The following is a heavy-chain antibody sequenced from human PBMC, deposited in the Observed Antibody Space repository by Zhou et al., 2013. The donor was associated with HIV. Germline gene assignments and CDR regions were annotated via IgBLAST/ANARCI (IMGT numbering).Heavy chain of an antibody. J-gene: IGHJ5*02. CDR2: ITPLLGTT. CDR3: AIKGTEDRGWFDP. CDR1: GGPFNSNI. Sequence: QVQLVQSGAEVRKPGSSVKVSCKASGGPFNSNIINWVRQAPGQGLEWMGRITPLLGTTSYAQKFQGRVTITTDESTSTAYMELSSLRSEDTAVYYCAIKGTEDRGWFDPWGQGTLVTVSS. D-gene: IGHD7-27*01. V-gene: IGHV1-69*16.